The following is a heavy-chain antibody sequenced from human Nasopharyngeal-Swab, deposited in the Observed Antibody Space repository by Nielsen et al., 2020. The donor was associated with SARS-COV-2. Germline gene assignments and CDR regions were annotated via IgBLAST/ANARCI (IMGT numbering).Heavy chain of an antibody. CDR1: GFIFDDYA. CDR3: AKAIFGVVTDAFDM. D-gene: IGHD3-3*01. CDR2: ISWNRGTT. J-gene: IGHJ3*02. V-gene: IGHV3-9*01. Sequence: LKISCAASGFIFDDYAMHWVRQAPGKGLEWVSGISWNRGTTGYADSVKGRFTISRDNAKNSLYLQMNSLRAEDTALYYCAKAIFGVVTDAFDMWGQGTMVTVSS.